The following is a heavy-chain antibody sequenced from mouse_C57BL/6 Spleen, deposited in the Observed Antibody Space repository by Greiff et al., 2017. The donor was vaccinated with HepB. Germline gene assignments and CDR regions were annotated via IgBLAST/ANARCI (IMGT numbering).Heavy chain of an antibody. D-gene: IGHD3-2*02. J-gene: IGHJ2*01. CDR3: ARSGQLRALDY. CDR2: IDPSDSYT. Sequence: VQLQQSGAELVKPGASVKLSCKASGFTFTSYWMQWVKQRPGQGLEWIGEIDPSDSYTNYNQKFKGKATLTVDPSSSTAYMQLSSLTSEDSAVYYCARSGQLRALDYWGQGTTLTVSS. CDR1: GFTFTSYW. V-gene: IGHV1-50*01.